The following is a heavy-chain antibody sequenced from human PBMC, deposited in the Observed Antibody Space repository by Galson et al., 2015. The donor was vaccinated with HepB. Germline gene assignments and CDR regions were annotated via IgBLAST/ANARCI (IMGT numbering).Heavy chain of an antibody. D-gene: IGHD2-2*01. V-gene: IGHV4-34*01. Sequence: SETLSLTCAVYGGSFSGYYWSWIRQPPGKGLEWIGEINHSGSTNYNPSLKSRVTISVDTSKNQFSLKLSSVTAADTAVYYCARGQRGYCSSTSCYPQAPITGTTLRTWFDPWGQGTLVTVSS. CDR3: ARGQRGYCSSTSCYPQAPITGTTLRTWFDP. CDR1: GGSFSGYY. J-gene: IGHJ5*02. CDR2: INHSGST.